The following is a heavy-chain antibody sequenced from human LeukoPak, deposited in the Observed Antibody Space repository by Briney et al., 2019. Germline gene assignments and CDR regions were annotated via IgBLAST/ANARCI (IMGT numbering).Heavy chain of an antibody. CDR2: IIPIFGTA. D-gene: IGHD6-19*01. Sequence: SVKVSCKASGGTFSSYAISWVRQAPGQGLEWMGGIIPIFGTANYAQKFQGRVTITADKSTSTAYMELSSLRSEDTAIYYCARDGTKTRTTNAPDSSGWYGGPRYYYYYYMDVWGKGTSVTISS. CDR3: ARDGTKTRTTNAPDSSGWYGGPRYYYYYYMDV. CDR1: GGTFSSYA. J-gene: IGHJ6*03. V-gene: IGHV1-69*06.